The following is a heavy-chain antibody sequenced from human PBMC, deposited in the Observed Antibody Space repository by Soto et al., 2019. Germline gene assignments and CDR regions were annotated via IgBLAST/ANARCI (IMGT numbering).Heavy chain of an antibody. CDR3: ARSYYDSSGYYYNPRYYYGMDV. CDR1: GGTFSSYA. Sequence: QVQLVQSGAEVKKPGSSVKVSCKASGGTFSSYAISWVRQAPGQGLEWMGGIIPIFGTANYAQKFQGRVTITADDSTSTAYMELSSLRSEDTAVYYCARSYYDSSGYYYNPRYYYGMDVWGQGTTVTVSS. V-gene: IGHV1-69*01. CDR2: IIPIFGTA. J-gene: IGHJ6*02. D-gene: IGHD3-22*01.